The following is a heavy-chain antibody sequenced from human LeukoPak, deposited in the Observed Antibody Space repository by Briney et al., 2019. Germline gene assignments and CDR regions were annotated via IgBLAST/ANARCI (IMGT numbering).Heavy chain of an antibody. CDR2: ISSSSSTI. Sequence: GGSLRLSCAASGFTFSSYSMNWVRQAPGKGLEWVSYISSSSSTIYYADSVKGRFTISRDNAKNSLYLQMNSLRAEDTAVYYCARDPPSGSSGWYVRGYYFYYWGQGTLVTVSS. CDR3: ARDPPSGSSGWYVRGYYFYY. D-gene: IGHD6-19*01. CDR1: GFTFSSYS. J-gene: IGHJ4*02. V-gene: IGHV3-48*04.